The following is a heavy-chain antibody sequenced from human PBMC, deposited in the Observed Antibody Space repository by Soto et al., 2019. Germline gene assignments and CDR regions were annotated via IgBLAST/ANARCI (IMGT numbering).Heavy chain of an antibody. V-gene: IGHV1-69*13. CDR3: ARPYDYGGNSDAFEI. J-gene: IGHJ3*02. D-gene: IGHD4-17*01. CDR2: IIPIFGTA. CDR1: GGTFRSYA. Sequence: GASVKVSCKASGGTFRSYAISWVRQAPGQGLEWMGGIIPIFGTANYAQKFQGRVTITADESTSTAYMELSSLRSEDTAVYYCARPYDYGGNSDAFEIWGKGTMVTVSS.